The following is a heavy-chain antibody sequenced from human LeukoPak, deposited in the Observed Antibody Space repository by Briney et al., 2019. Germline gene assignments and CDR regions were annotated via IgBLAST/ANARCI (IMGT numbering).Heavy chain of an antibody. J-gene: IGHJ5*02. D-gene: IGHD2-15*01. Sequence: PSETLSLSCTASSGSISSSTYYWGWIRQPPGKGLEWIGSIYYSGVTYYNPSLKSRVTMSIDTSNNHFSLNLSSVTAADTAVYYCARLGLIIGHCGGASCPSWFDPWGQGTLVTVSS. V-gene: IGHV4-39*07. CDR1: SGSISSSTYY. CDR2: IYYSGVT. CDR3: ARLGLIIGHCGGASCPSWFDP.